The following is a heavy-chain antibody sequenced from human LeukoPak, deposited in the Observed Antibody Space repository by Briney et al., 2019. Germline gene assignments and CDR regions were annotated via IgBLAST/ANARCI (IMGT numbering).Heavy chain of an antibody. V-gene: IGHV3-21*01. CDR3: AELGITMIGGV. CDR1: GFTLSSYS. J-gene: IGHJ6*04. Sequence: GGSLRLSCVASGFTLSSYSMNWVRQAPGKGLEWVSSISSSSSYKYYADSLKGRFTISRDNAKNSLYLQMNSLRAEDTAVYYCAELGITMIGGVWGKGTTVTISS. CDR2: ISSSSSYK. D-gene: IGHD3-10*02.